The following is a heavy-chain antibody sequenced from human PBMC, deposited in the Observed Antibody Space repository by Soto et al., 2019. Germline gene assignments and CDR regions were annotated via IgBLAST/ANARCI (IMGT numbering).Heavy chain of an antibody. CDR1: VGTFSSYA. Sequence: QVQMVQSGAEVKKPGSSVKVACKASVGTFSSYAISWVRQAPGQGLEWMGGIIPIFGTANYAQKFQGRVTITADESTGTAYMELSSLRSEDTAVYYCARLGPLRSSSLYYYYGMDFWGQGTTVTVSS. CDR2: IIPIFGTA. V-gene: IGHV1-69*01. J-gene: IGHJ6*02. D-gene: IGHD6-6*01. CDR3: ARLGPLRSSSLYYYYGMDF.